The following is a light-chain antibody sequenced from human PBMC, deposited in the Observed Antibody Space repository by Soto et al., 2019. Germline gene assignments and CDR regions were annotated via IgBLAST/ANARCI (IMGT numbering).Light chain of an antibody. CDR3: QQGFTAPWT. J-gene: IGKJ1*01. V-gene: IGKV1-39*01. CDR2: GAS. Sequence: DIQMTQSPSSLSASIGDRVTITCRASQTTNSYLNWYQHKPGTAPKLLIYGASSLVNGVPSRFSGSESGTDFTLIISSLQPEDFATYYCQQGFTAPWTFDQGTKVEIK. CDR1: QTTNSY.